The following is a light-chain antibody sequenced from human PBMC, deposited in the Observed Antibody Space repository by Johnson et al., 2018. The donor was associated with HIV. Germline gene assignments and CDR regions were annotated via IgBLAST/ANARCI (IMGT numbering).Light chain of an antibody. Sequence: QSVLTQPPSVSAAPGQKVTISCSGSNSNIGNNYVSWYQQLPGTAPKLLIYESTNRPSGIPDRFSGSKSGPSATLAISGLQPGDEADYYCGTWDSRLNVYLFGPGTKVTVL. CDR2: EST. J-gene: IGLJ1*01. V-gene: IGLV1-51*02. CDR1: NSNIGNNY. CDR3: GTWDSRLNVYL.